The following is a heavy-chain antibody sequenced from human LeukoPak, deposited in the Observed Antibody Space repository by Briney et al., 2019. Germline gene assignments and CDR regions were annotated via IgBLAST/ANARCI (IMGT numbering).Heavy chain of an antibody. CDR2: LHPSGGST. V-gene: IGHV1-46*01. CDR1: GYSFTSYY. D-gene: IGHD3-10*01. J-gene: IGHJ4*02. Sequence: ASVKVSCKASGYSFTSYYIHWVRQAPGQGLEWMGILHPSGGSTNYPQNLRGRVSMTRDTSTSTVYMELGSLRSEDTAVYYCVRELSGGYFDYWGQGTLVTVSS. CDR3: VRELSGGYFDY.